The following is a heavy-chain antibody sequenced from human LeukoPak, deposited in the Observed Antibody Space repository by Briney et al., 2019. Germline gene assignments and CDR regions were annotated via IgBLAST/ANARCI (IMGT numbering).Heavy chain of an antibody. CDR3: ARDLGYFDY. CDR2: IGYDGSNK. Sequence: PGGSLRPSCAASGFTFSSYGMHWVRQAPGKGLEWVAVIGYDGSNKYYADSVKGRFTISRDNSKNTLYLQMNSLRAEDTAVYYCARDLGYFDYWGQGTLVTVSS. CDR1: GFTFSSYG. D-gene: IGHD7-27*01. J-gene: IGHJ4*02. V-gene: IGHV3-33*01.